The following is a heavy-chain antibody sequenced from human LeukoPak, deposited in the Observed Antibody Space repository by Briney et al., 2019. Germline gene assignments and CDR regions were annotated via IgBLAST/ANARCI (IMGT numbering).Heavy chain of an antibody. CDR2: IYDSETT. Sequence: SETLSLTCTVSGASMSHHYRSWIRQPPGKGLEWNAYIYDSETTNYNPSLKSRVTMSVDTSKSQFSLRLSSVTAADTAPYYCATRPAGTTWYGVFDYWSRGTLVTVSS. D-gene: IGHD6-13*01. CDR1: GASMSHHY. V-gene: IGHV4-59*11. J-gene: IGHJ4*02. CDR3: ATRPAGTTWYGVFDY.